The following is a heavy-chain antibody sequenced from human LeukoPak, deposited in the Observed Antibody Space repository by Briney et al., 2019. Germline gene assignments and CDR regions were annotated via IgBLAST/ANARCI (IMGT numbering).Heavy chain of an antibody. CDR2: ISIIAFIT. V-gene: IGHV3-23*01. CDR1: GFTFSNYG. J-gene: IGHJ4*02. D-gene: IGHD3-10*01. CDR3: AKDAWRFGDSLLYYSDY. Sequence: GGSLRLSCAASGFTFSNYGMSWVRQAPGKGVEWVSVISIIAFITYYSHSVKGRFTISRDNSNNTLYLKMNSLRAEDTAVYYCAKDAWRFGDSLLYYSDYWGQGTLVTVSS.